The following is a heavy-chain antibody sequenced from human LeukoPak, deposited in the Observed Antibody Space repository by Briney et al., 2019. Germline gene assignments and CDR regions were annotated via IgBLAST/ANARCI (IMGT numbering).Heavy chain of an antibody. J-gene: IGHJ4*02. CDR2: ISYDGKMK. CDR3: ARDPRFLEWSPPL. CDR1: GFTFGSYS. V-gene: IGHV3-30*04. D-gene: IGHD3-3*01. Sequence: GKSLRLSCVASGFTFGSYSMHWVRQAPGKGLEWVAVISYDGKMKSYADSVKGRFSTSRDNYENTLYLQMDSVRVEDTALYFCARDPRFLEWSPPLWGQGTLVIVSA.